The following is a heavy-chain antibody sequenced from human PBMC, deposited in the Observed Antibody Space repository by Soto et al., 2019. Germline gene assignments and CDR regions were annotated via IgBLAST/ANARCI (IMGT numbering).Heavy chain of an antibody. CDR2: IYYSGST. CDR1: GGSISSSSYD. Sequence: PSETLSLSCTVSGGSISSSSYDGGWIHQPPGKGLEWIGSIYYSGSTYYNPSLKSRVTISVDTSKNQFSLKLSSVTAADTAVYYCATPGRGYSYGRFDYWGQGTLVTVSS. D-gene: IGHD5-18*01. V-gene: IGHV4-39*01. CDR3: ATPGRGYSYGRFDY. J-gene: IGHJ4*02.